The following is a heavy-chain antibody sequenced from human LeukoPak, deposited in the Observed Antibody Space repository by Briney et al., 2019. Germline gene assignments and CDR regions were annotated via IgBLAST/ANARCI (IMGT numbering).Heavy chain of an antibody. CDR1: GYTFTSYY. CDR2: INPSGGDT. V-gene: IGHV1-46*01. J-gene: IGHJ4*02. D-gene: IGHD3-10*01. Sequence: ASVKVSCKASGYTFTSYYMHWVRQAPGQGLEWMGIINPSGGDTSYAQKFQGRLTMTRDTSTNTVYMELTSLRSEDTAVYYCASRLGDYSDSGSSSVFQWGQGTLVTVSS. CDR3: ASRLGDYSDSGSSSVFQ.